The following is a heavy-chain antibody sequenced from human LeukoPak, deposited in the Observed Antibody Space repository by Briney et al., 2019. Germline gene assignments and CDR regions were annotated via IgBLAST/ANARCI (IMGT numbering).Heavy chain of an antibody. D-gene: IGHD4-17*01. CDR1: GGSFSGYY. CDR2: INHSGST. V-gene: IGHV4-34*01. CDR3: ARIRLRGAFDI. Sequence: SETLSLTCAVYGGSFSGYYWSWIRQPPGKGLEWIGEINHSGSTNYNPSLKSRVTISVDTSKNQFSLKLSSVTAADTAVYYCARIRLRGAFDIWGQGTMVTVSS. J-gene: IGHJ3*02.